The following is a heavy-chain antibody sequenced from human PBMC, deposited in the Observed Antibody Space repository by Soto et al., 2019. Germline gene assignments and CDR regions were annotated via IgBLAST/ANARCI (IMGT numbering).Heavy chain of an antibody. D-gene: IGHD3-22*01. CDR3: ARMGSGYYDSSGYYPAPYFDY. V-gene: IGHV1-69*13. J-gene: IGHJ4*02. Sequence: SVKVSCKASGYTFTSYAMHWVRQAPGQRLEWMGGIIPIFGTANYAQKFQGRVTITADESTSTAYMELSSLRSEDTAVYYCARMGSGYYDSSGYYPAPYFDYWGQGTLVTVSS. CDR1: GYTFTSYA. CDR2: IIPIFGTA.